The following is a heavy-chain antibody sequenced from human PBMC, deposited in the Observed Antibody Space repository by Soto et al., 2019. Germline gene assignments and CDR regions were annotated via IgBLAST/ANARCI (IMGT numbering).Heavy chain of an antibody. CDR2: IGTAGDT. Sequence: SLRLSCAASGFTFSSYDMHWVRQATGKGLEWVSAIGTAGDTYYPGSVKGRFTISRENAKNSLYLQMNSLRAGDTAVYYCARTPSLPYGMDVWGQGTTVTVSS. J-gene: IGHJ6*02. CDR1: GFTFSSYD. D-gene: IGHD2-15*01. CDR3: ARTPSLPYGMDV. V-gene: IGHV3-13*01.